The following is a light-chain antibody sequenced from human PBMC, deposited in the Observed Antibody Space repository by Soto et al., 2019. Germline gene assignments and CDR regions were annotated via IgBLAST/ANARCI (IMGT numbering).Light chain of an antibody. CDR1: SSDVGRYDY. V-gene: IGLV2-11*01. CDR3: CSFAGSYSYV. Sequence: SVLTQPRSVTGYPGQSVTISCTGTSSDVGRYDYVSWYQQYPGEAPKLIIYDVTERPSGVPDRFSGSKSGNTASLTISGLRAEDEAAYSCCSFAGSYSYVFGSGTKVTVL. CDR2: DVT. J-gene: IGLJ1*01.